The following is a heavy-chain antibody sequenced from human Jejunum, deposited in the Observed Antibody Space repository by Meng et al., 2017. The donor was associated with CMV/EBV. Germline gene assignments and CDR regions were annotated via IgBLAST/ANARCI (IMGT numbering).Heavy chain of an antibody. V-gene: IGHV3-66*01. J-gene: IGHJ4*02. CDR3: AREDYYGSGSLDY. CDR2: IDSGERR. Sequence: ASSVHGRSSTISWIHHAPVNGREWLSVIDSGERRYYKDSVKGRFTIVRDSSKNMLYLQMSSLRPEDTAVYYCAREDYYGSGSLDYWGQGTLVTVSS. CDR1: SVHGRSST. D-gene: IGHD3-10*01.